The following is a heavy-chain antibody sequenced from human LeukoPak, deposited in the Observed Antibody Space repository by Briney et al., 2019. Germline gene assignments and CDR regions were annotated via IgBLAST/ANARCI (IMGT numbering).Heavy chain of an antibody. Sequence: ASVKVSCKASGYTFTSYDINWVRQAIGQGLERMGWLNPNSGNTGYAQKFQGRVTMTRNTSISTAYMELSSLRSEDTAVYYCARGDVSVLRYFDWLYYFDYWGQGTLVTVPS. D-gene: IGHD3-9*01. CDR1: GYTFTSYD. V-gene: IGHV1-8*01. CDR3: ARGDVSVLRYFDWLYYFDY. CDR2: LNPNSGNT. J-gene: IGHJ4*02.